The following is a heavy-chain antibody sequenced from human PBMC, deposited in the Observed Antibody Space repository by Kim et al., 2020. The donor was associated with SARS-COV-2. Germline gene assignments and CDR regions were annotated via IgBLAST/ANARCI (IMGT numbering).Heavy chain of an antibody. V-gene: IGHV5-51*01. J-gene: IGHJ5*02. CDR3: ARPYSVYSSSWHWFDP. Sequence: GESLKISCKGSGYDFTSYWIGWVRQMPGKGLEWMGNIYPSDSDTSYSPFFQGQVTISVDKSSSTAYLQWSSLRASDTAMYYCARPYSVYSSSWHWFDPWGQGTLVTVSS. D-gene: IGHD6-13*01. CDR1: GYDFTSYW. CDR2: IYPSDSDT.